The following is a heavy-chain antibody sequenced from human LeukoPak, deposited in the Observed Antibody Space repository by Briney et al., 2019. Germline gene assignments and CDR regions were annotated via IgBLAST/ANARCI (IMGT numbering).Heavy chain of an antibody. V-gene: IGHV1-69*06. D-gene: IGHD3-22*01. J-gene: IGHJ4*02. CDR3: ARELYDSSGYYFSRALF. Sequence: ASMKVSCKASGYTFIGYYIYWVRQAPGQGLEWMGGIIPIFGTANYAQKFQGRVTITADKSTSTAYMELSSLRSEDTAVYFCARELYDSSGYYFSRALFWGQGTLVTVSS. CDR2: IIPIFGTA. CDR1: GYTFIGYY.